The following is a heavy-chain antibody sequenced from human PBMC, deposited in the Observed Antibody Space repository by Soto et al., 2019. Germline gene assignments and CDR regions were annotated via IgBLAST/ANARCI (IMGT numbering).Heavy chain of an antibody. CDR2: IYHSGST. D-gene: IGHD4-17*01. CDR3: ARDGGGPTTTVTRMIAFDI. CDR1: SGSISSSNW. V-gene: IGHV4-4*02. J-gene: IGHJ3*02. Sequence: PSETLSLTCAVSSGSISSSNWWSWVRQPPGTGLEWIGEIYHSGSTNYNPSLKSRVTISVDKSKNQFSLKLSSVTAADTAVYYCARDGGGPTTTVTRMIAFDIWGQGTMVTVSS.